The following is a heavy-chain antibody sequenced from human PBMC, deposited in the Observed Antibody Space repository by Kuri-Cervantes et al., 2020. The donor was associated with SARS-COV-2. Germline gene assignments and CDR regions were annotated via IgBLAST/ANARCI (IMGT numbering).Heavy chain of an antibody. CDR1: GYTFTSYY. CDR2: INPSGGST. Sequence: ASVKVSCKASGYTFTSYYMHWVRQAPGQGLEWMGIINPSGGSTSYAQTFQGRVTMTWDTSTSTVYMELSSLRSEDTPVYYCARDPTVTTSTYYYYYYKDVWGKGTTVTVSS. CDR3: ARDPTVTTSTYYYYYYKDV. J-gene: IGHJ6*03. V-gene: IGHV1-46*03. D-gene: IGHD4-11*01.